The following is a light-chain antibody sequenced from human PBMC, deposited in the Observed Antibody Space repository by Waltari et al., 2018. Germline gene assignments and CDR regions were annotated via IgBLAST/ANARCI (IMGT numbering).Light chain of an antibody. Sequence: EIVMTQSPATLSVSPGERATLSCTASQSVSSNLAWYQQKPGQAPWLLSYVASIRATGIPARFSGSGSGTEFTLTISSLQSEDFAVYYCQQYNNWPITFGQGTRLEIK. CDR1: QSVSSN. V-gene: IGKV3D-15*01. CDR3: QQYNNWPIT. J-gene: IGKJ5*01. CDR2: VAS.